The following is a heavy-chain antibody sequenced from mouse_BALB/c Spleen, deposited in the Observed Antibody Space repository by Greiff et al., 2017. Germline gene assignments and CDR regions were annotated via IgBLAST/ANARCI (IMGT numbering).Heavy chain of an antibody. Sequence: EVKLLESGGGLVQPKGSLKLSCAASGFTFNTYAMNWVRQAPGKGLEWVARIRSKSNNYATYYADSVKDRFTISRDDSQSMLYLQMNNLKTEDTAMYYCVRGRYYYGSSYSYWYFDVWGAGTTVTVSS. CDR2: IRSKSNNYAT. V-gene: IGHV10-1*02. D-gene: IGHD1-1*01. CDR3: VRGRYYYGSSYSYWYFDV. J-gene: IGHJ1*01. CDR1: GFTFNTYA.